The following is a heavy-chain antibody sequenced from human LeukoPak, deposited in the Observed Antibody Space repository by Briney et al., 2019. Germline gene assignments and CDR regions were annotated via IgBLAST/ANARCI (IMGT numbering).Heavy chain of an antibody. Sequence: GGSLRLSCAASGFTFSSFGMHWVRQAPGKGLEWVSFLRFDATSYYYAESVKGRFTISRDNAKNSLYLQMNSLRAEDTAVYYCAELGITMIGGVWGKGTTVTISS. D-gene: IGHD3-10*02. CDR2: LRFDATSY. V-gene: IGHV3-30*02. J-gene: IGHJ6*04. CDR3: AELGITMIGGV. CDR1: GFTFSSFG.